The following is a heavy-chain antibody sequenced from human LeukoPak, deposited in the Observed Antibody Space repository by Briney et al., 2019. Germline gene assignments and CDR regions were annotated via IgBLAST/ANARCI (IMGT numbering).Heavy chain of an antibody. D-gene: IGHD5-18*01. CDR3: ARDRGYGYGFFDY. CDR2: FYSCGSS. Sequence: PGGSLRLSCAASGFTVRSIYMTWVRQAPGKGLEWVSSFYSCGSSYYADSVKGRFIISRDSSTDTLYLQMNSLRVEDTAVYFCARDRGYGYGFFDYWGQGTLVTVSS. V-gene: IGHV3-53*01. CDR1: GFTVRSIY. J-gene: IGHJ4*02.